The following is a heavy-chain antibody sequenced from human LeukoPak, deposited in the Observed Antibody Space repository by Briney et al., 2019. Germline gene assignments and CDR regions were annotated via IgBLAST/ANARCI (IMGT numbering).Heavy chain of an antibody. CDR2: INPSGGST. CDR3: ARGGVGYQIDY. CDR1: GYTLTSYY. V-gene: IGHV1-46*01. D-gene: IGHD3-10*01. J-gene: IGHJ4*02. Sequence: ASVKVSCKASGYTLTSYYMHWVRQAPGRGLEWMGIINPSGGSTSYAQKFQGRVTMTRDTSTSTVYMELSSLRSEDTAVYYCARGGVGYQIDYWGQGTLVTVSS.